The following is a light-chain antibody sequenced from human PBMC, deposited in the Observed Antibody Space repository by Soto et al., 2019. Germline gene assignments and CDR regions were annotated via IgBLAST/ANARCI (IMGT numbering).Light chain of an antibody. CDR2: GAS. CDR1: QSLSSIS. Sequence: EIVLTQSPGTLSMSPGERAALSFRSSQSLSSISLAWYQQKPGQAPRLLISGASSRAADIPDRFSGSGSGTDFTLTINRLEPEDFAVYYCQQYDSSPRTFGQGTKVDIK. CDR3: QQYDSSPRT. J-gene: IGKJ1*01. V-gene: IGKV3-20*01.